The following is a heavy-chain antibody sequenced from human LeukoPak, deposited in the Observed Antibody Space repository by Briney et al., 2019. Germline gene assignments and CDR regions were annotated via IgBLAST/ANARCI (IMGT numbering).Heavy chain of an antibody. CDR1: GFTFSSYW. V-gene: IGHV3-7*05. D-gene: IGHD6-13*01. CDR3: ARHNMAAAGTTFDY. Sequence: PGGSLRLSCAASGFTFSSYWMSWVRQAPGKGLEWVANIKQDGSEKYYVDSVTGRFTISRDNAKNSLYLQMNSLRAEDTAVYYCARHNMAAAGTTFDYWGQGTLVTVSS. J-gene: IGHJ4*02. CDR2: IKQDGSEK.